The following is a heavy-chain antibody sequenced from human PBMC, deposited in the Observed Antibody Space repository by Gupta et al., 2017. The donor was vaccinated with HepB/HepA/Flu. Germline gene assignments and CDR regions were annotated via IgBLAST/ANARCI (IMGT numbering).Heavy chain of an antibody. CDR3: ARHVGLIAAGYHYYYGMDV. CDR1: GGSISSYY. CDR2: IYDSGST. V-gene: IGHV4-59*08. D-gene: IGHD6-13*01. Sequence: QVQLQESGPGLVKPSETLSLTCTVSGGSISSYYWRWIRQPPGKGLEWIGYIYDSGSTNYNPSLKSRDTISVDTSKNQVSLKLSSGTAADTAVYYCARHVGLIAAGYHYYYGMDVWGQGTTVTVSS. J-gene: IGHJ6*02.